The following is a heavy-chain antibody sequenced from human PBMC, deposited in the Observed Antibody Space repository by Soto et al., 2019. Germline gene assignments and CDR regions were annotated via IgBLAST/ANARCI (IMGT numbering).Heavy chain of an antibody. Sequence: QVKLVQSGAEVKTPGASVKVSCKASGYTFASYDMNWVRQAPGQGLEWMGWMNPNSNNTGYAQKFQGRLTMTRDIALSIAHMELSSLRNEDTAVYYCARSDGYHFNWLDSWGQGTLVTVSA. D-gene: IGHD2-21*01. J-gene: IGHJ5*01. CDR1: GYTFASYD. CDR2: MNPNSNNT. CDR3: ARSDGYHFNWLDS. V-gene: IGHV1-8*01.